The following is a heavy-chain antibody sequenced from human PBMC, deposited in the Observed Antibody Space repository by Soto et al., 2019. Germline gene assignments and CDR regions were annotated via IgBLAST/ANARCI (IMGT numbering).Heavy chain of an antibody. CDR3: AKDEGGYCSGGSCYPDY. V-gene: IGHV3-23*01. CDR2: ISGSGGST. CDR1: GFTFSSYA. J-gene: IGHJ4*02. Sequence: EVQLLESGGGLVQPGGSLRLSCATSGFTFSSYAMSWVRQAPGKGLEWVSTISGSGGSTNYADSVKGRFTISRDNSKNTLYLQMNSLRAEDTAVYYCAKDEGGYCSGGSCYPDYWGQGTLVTVSS. D-gene: IGHD2-15*01.